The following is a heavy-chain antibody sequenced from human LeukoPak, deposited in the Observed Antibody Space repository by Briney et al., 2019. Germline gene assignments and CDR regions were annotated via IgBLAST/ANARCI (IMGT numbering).Heavy chain of an antibody. CDR1: GFTFSDHY. CDR3: AKISMGATETSDS. V-gene: IGHV3-72*01. CDR2: SRNKANSYST. J-gene: IGHJ5*01. D-gene: IGHD1-26*01. Sequence: GGSLRLSCAASGFTFSDHYMDWVRQAPGRGLEWVGRSRNKANSYSTEYAASVKGRFTISRDDSKNSLYLQMNSLKTEDTAVYYCAKISMGATETSDSWGQGTLVTVSS.